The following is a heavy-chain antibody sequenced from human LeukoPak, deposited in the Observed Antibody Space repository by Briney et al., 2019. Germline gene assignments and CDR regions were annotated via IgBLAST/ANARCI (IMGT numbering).Heavy chain of an antibody. CDR2: ISYSGNT. J-gene: IGHJ4*02. V-gene: IGHV4-59*01. CDR1: GGSISSYY. Sequence: PSETLSLTCTVSGGSISSYYWSWIRQPLGKGLEWIGYISYSGNTNYNPSLESRVTISVDTSKNQFSLKLNSVTAADTAVYYCARDDKGDYGYFDYWGQGTLVTVSS. CDR3: ARDDKGDYGYFDY. D-gene: IGHD4-17*01.